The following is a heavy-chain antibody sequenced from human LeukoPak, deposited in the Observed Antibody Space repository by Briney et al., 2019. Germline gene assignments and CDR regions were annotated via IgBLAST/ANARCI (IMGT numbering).Heavy chain of an antibody. D-gene: IGHD6-19*01. J-gene: IGHJ4*02. V-gene: IGHV3-23*01. CDR1: GITFSSNA. CDR2: IRGNGATT. Sequence: GGSLRLSCAASGITFSSNAMTWVGQAPGKGLEWVAAIRGNGATTDYADSVKGRFTISRDNSRSTLYLQMNSLRAEDTAVYYCARAYHDSGCLIDYWGQGTLVTVSS. CDR3: ARAYHDSGCLIDY.